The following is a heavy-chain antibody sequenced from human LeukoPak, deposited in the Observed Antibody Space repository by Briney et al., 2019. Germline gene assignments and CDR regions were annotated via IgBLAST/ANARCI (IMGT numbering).Heavy chain of an antibody. V-gene: IGHV4-39*01. D-gene: IGHD3-9*01. CDR3: ARQDRGYDILTGYYGRGVDY. Sequence: PSETLSLTCTVSGGSISSSSYYWGWIRQPPGKGLEWIGSIYYSGSTYYNPSLKSRVTISVDTSKNQFSLKLSSVTAADTAVYYCARQDRGYDILTGYYGRGVDYWGQGTLVTVSS. CDR2: IYYSGST. J-gene: IGHJ4*02. CDR1: GGSISSSSYY.